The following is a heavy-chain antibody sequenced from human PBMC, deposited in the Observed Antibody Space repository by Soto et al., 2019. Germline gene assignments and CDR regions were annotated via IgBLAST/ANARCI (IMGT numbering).Heavy chain of an antibody. CDR1: GLTFSISW. Sequence: VQLVESGGGLVQPGESLRLSCAASGLTFSISWMTWVRQAPGEGLEWVSNIKPAGNVQQYADYVKERFTISRDNAKNSLFLQMSGLRVEDTAVYYCATANTPYAFDMWGQGTMVTVSS. V-gene: IGHV3-7*01. CDR2: IKPAGNVQ. J-gene: IGHJ3*02. CDR3: ATANTPYAFDM.